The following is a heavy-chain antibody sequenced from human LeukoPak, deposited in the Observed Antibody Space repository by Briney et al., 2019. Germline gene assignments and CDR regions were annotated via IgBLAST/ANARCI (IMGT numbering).Heavy chain of an antibody. CDR1: GFTFDDYA. J-gene: IGHJ4*02. Sequence: PGRSLRLSCAASGFTFDDYAMHWVRQAPGKGLEWVSGISWNSGSVGYADSVKGRFTISRDNAKNSLYLQMNSLRAEDMALYYCAKGSNYYDSSGYCSYFDYWGQGTLVTVSS. V-gene: IGHV3-9*03. D-gene: IGHD3-22*01. CDR3: AKGSNYYDSSGYCSYFDY. CDR2: ISWNSGSV.